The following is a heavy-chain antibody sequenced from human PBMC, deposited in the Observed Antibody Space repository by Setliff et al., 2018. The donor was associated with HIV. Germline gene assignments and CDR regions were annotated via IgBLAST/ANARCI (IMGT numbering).Heavy chain of an antibody. D-gene: IGHD1-26*01. CDR1: GYTFTDYY. CDR2: INPNSGGT. Sequence: ASVKVSCKASGYTFTDYYIHWVRQAPGQGPEWMGWINPNSGGTNYAQNFQDRVTMTRDTSISTAYMELSRLKSDDTAVYSCASTLIKGGSFYFDYWGQGTLVTVSS. J-gene: IGHJ4*02. CDR3: ASTLIKGGSFYFDY. V-gene: IGHV1-2*02.